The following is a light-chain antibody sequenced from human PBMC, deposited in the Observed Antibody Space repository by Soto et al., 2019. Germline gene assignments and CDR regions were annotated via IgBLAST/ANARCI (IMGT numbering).Light chain of an antibody. CDR2: EVS. J-gene: IGLJ3*02. CDR1: SSDVGGYIY. CDR3: SSYTSTLRVV. Sequence: QSALTQPASVSGSPGQSITISCTGTSSDVGGYIYVSWYQQHPGKAPKLMIYEVSNRPSGVSNRFSGSKSGNTASLTISGLQAEDEAEYYCSSYTSTLRVVFGGGTKLTVL. V-gene: IGLV2-14*01.